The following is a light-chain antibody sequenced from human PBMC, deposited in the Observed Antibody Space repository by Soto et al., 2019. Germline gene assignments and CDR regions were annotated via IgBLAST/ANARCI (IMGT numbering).Light chain of an antibody. V-gene: IGKV1-5*01. CDR2: DAS. CDR3: QQYNSYST. Sequence: IQMTQSPSTLSASVGDRVTITCRASQSISSWLAWYKQKPGKAPKLLIYDASSLESGVPSRFSGSGSGTEFTLTISSLQPDDFATYYCQQYNSYSTFGQGTKVDI. J-gene: IGKJ1*01. CDR1: QSISSW.